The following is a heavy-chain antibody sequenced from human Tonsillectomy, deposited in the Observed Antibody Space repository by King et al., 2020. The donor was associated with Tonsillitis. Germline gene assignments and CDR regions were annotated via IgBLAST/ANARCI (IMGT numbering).Heavy chain of an antibody. CDR1: GFTFSSYW. J-gene: IGHJ6*02. CDR3: ARGDPLAYYDYYYGMDV. CDR2: IKPDGSVK. Sequence: VQLVESGGGLVQPGGSLRLSCAASGFTFSSYWMTWVRQAPGKGLEWVAKIKPDGSVKYCVDSLKGRFTISRDNAKDSLFLQMNSLRADDTAVYYCARGDPLAYYDYYYGMDVWGQGTTVTVSS. V-gene: IGHV3-7*04. D-gene: IGHD2-21*02.